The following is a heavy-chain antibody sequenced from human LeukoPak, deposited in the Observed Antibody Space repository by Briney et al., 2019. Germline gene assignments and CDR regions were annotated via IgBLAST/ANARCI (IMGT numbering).Heavy chain of an antibody. V-gene: IGHV1-69*13. CDR1: GGTFSSYA. D-gene: IGHD1-26*01. CDR3: ARDRSGVGATPFDY. Sequence: SVKVSCKASGGTFSSYAISWVRQAPGQGLEWMGGIIPIFGTANYAQKFQGRVTITADESTSTAYMELSSLRSEDTAVYCCARDRSGVGATPFDYWGQGTLVTVSS. J-gene: IGHJ4*02. CDR2: IIPIFGTA.